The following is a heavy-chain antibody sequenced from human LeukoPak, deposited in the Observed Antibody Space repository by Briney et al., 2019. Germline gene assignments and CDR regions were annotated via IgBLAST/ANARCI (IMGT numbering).Heavy chain of an antibody. CDR3: ARDRDSGDNTAAPGDY. D-gene: IGHD4-17*01. Sequence: PGGSLRLSCAASGFTFSSYSMNWVRQAPGKGLEWISYISSSGSTINHADSVKGRFTISRDSAKNSLYLQMNSLRDEDTAVYYCARDRDSGDNTAAPGDYWGQGTLVTVSS. J-gene: IGHJ4*02. V-gene: IGHV3-48*02. CDR2: ISSSGSTI. CDR1: GFTFSSYS.